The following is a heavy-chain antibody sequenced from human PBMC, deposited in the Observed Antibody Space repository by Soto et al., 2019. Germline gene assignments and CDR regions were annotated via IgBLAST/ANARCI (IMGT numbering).Heavy chain of an antibody. CDR3: ARDYSSSWYGRVDY. Sequence: EVQLVESGGGLVQPGGSLRLSCAASGFTFSSYSMNWVRQAPGKGLEWVSYISSSSSTIYYADSVKGRFTISRDNAKNSRYLQMNSLRDEDTAVYYCARDYSSSWYGRVDYWGQGTLVTVSS. CDR2: ISSSSSTI. CDR1: GFTFSSYS. V-gene: IGHV3-48*02. J-gene: IGHJ4*02. D-gene: IGHD6-13*01.